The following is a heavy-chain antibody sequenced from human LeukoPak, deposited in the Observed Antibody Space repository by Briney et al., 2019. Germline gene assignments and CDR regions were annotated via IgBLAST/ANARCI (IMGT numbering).Heavy chain of an antibody. D-gene: IGHD3-10*01. CDR1: GFTFSSDS. Sequence: RGSLRLSCAASGFTFSSDSMNWVRQAPGKGLEWVSSISSRSGYIYYADSVKGRFTISRDHAKNSLYLQMNSLRAEDTAVYYCARDFGRYYFDYWGQGTLVTVSS. V-gene: IGHV3-21*01. CDR2: ISSRSGYI. J-gene: IGHJ4*02. CDR3: ARDFGRYYFDY.